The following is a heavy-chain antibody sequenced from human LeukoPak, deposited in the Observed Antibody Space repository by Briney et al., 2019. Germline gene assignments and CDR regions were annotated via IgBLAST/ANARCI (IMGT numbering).Heavy chain of an antibody. CDR1: GGTFSSYA. CDR3: ARARTPYYYDSSGYLIGY. V-gene: IGHV1-69*13. Sequence: ASVKVSCKASGGTFSSYAISWVRQAPGQGLEWMGGIIPIFGTANYAQKFQGRVTITADESTSTAYMELSSLRSEDTAVYYCARARTPYYYDSSGYLIGYWGQGILVTVSS. J-gene: IGHJ4*02. CDR2: IIPIFGTA. D-gene: IGHD3-22*01.